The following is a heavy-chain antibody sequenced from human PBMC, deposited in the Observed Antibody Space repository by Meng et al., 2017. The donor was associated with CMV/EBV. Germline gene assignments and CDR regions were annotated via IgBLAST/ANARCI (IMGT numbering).Heavy chain of an antibody. J-gene: IGHJ6*02. CDR3: ARDRPDTYYDFWSGMYYGMDV. Sequence: SVKVSCKASGGTFSSYAISWVRQAPGQGLEWMGGIIPILGIANYAQKLQGRVTITADKSTSTAYMELSSLRSEDTAVYYCARDRPDTYYDFWSGMYYGMDVWGQGTTVTVSS. CDR2: IIPILGIA. CDR1: GGTFSSYA. D-gene: IGHD3-3*01. V-gene: IGHV1-69*10.